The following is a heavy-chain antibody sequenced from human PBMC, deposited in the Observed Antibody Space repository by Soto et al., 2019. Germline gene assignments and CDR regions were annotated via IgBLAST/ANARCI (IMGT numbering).Heavy chain of an antibody. Sequence: EVQLVESGGGLVQPGGSRRLSCAASGFTFSNYDMHWVRQVTGKGLEWVSGITTTGDTYYPGSVKGRFTISREKAKNSLYLQMNSLSAGDTAVYYCARELHGGSYGMDVWGQGTTVTVSS. CDR2: ITTTGDT. CDR1: GFTFSNYD. V-gene: IGHV3-13*01. J-gene: IGHJ6*02. D-gene: IGHD2-21*01. CDR3: ARELHGGSYGMDV.